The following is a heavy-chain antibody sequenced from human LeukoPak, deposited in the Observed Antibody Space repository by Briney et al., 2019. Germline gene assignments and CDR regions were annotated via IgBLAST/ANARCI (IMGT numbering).Heavy chain of an antibody. D-gene: IGHD6-13*01. CDR1: GFTFSSYS. J-gene: IGHJ4*02. CDR2: ISSSSSYI. V-gene: IGHV3-21*01. CDR3: ARDFAAAGTYYFDY. Sequence: GGSLRLSCAASGFTFSSYSMNWVRQAPGKGLEWVSSISSSSSYIYYADSVKGRFTISRDNAKNSLYLQMNSLRAEDTAVYYCARDFAAAGTYYFDYWGQGTLVTVSS.